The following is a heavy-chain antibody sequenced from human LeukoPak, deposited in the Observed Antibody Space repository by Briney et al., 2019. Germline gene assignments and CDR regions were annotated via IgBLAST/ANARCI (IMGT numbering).Heavy chain of an antibody. CDR1: GFTFGDYA. V-gene: IGHV3-49*04. CDR3: SRDQTPYY. Sequence: GGSLRLSCITSGFTFGDYAMTWVRQAPGKGLGWVGFIRSKVYGGTPEYAASVKGRFTISRNDSKGIAYLQMNSQKTEDTAVYYCSRDQTPYYWGQGTLVTVSS. J-gene: IGHJ4*02. CDR2: IRSKVYGGTP.